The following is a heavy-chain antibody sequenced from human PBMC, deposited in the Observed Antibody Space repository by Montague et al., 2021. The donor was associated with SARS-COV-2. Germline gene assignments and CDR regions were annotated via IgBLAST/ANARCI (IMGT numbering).Heavy chain of an antibody. CDR3: ARGHLSVSMIVVVFTSASYYFDY. V-gene: IGHV4-34*01. CDR2: IKQSGSA. Sequence: SETLSLTCGVYGASFGDDPWCWIRQPPGKGLEWIGDIKQSGSANYNPSLKSRVTISVDTSRNQFSLKLTSVTAADTAVYFCARGHLSVSMIVVVFTSASYYFDYWGQGALVTVSS. D-gene: IGHD3-22*01. J-gene: IGHJ4*02. CDR1: GASFGDDP.